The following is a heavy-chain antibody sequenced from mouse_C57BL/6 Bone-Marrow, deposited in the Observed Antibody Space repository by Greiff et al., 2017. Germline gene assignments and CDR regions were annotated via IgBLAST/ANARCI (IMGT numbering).Heavy chain of an antibody. Sequence: VQLQQSGPVLVKPGASVKMSCKASGYTFTDYYMNWVKQSHGKSLEWIGVINPYNGGTSYNQKFKGKATLTVDKSSSTAYMELNSLTSEDSAVYYCARRLDYAMDYWGQGTSVTVSS. D-gene: IGHD2-13*01. CDR2: INPYNGGT. V-gene: IGHV1-19*01. CDR3: ARRLDYAMDY. J-gene: IGHJ4*01. CDR1: GYTFTDYY.